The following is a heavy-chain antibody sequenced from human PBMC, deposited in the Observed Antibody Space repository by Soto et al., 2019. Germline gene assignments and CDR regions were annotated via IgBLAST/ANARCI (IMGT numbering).Heavy chain of an antibody. CDR1: GGSSSSSIYY. D-gene: IGHD4-17*01. CDR2: IYYSGST. Sequence: SETLSLTCTVSGGSSSSSIYYLGWIRQPPGKGLEWIGSIYYSGSTYYNPSLKSRVTISVDTSKNQFSLKLSSVTAADTAVYYCASTAYGGNSVDYWGQGTLVTVSS. J-gene: IGHJ4*02. V-gene: IGHV4-39*01. CDR3: ASTAYGGNSVDY.